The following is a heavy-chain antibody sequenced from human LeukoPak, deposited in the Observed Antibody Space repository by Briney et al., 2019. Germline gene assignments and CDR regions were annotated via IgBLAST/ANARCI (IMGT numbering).Heavy chain of an antibody. CDR1: GYTFTSYY. D-gene: IGHD5-12*01. CDR2: INPSGGST. J-gene: IGHJ4*02. Sequence: ASVKVSCKASGYTFTSYYMHWVRQAPGQGLEWMGIINPSGGSTSYAQKFQGRVTMTRDMSTSTAYMELSSLRSEDTAVYYCASYENSGYAPTLDYWGQGTLVTVSS. CDR3: ASYENSGYAPTLDY. V-gene: IGHV1-46*01.